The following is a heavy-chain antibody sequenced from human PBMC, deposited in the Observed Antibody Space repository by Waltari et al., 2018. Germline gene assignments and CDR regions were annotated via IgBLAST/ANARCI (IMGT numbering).Heavy chain of an antibody. CDR3: ARARAYYDFWSGYYTDYYGMDV. J-gene: IGHJ6*02. V-gene: IGHV4-34*01. Sequence: QVQLQPWGAGLLKPSETLSLTFAVYGWSFSGYYWSWIRQPPGTGLEWIGEINHRGSNNDNPALKRRVTRAGDTYKNQCTRKLRSVTAADTAVYYCARARAYYDFWSGYYTDYYGMDVWGQGTTVTVSS. CDR2: INHRGSN. CDR1: GWSFSGYY. D-gene: IGHD3-3*01.